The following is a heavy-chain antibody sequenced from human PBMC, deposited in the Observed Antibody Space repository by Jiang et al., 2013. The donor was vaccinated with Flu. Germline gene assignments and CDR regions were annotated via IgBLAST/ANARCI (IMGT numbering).Heavy chain of an antibody. Sequence: SGSGLVKPSETLSLTCTVSGGSISSSSYYWGWIRQPPGKGLEWIGSIYYSGSTYYNPSLKSRVTISVDTSKNQFSLKLSSVTAADTAVYYCASRDCSGGSCYSYYFDYWGQGTLVTVSS. J-gene: IGHJ4*02. CDR2: IYYSGST. D-gene: IGHD2-15*01. CDR1: GGSISSSSYY. V-gene: IGHV4-39*01. CDR3: ASRDCSGGSCYSYYFDY.